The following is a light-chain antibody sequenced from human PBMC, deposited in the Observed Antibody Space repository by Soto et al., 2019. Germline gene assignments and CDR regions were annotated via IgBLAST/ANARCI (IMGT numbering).Light chain of an antibody. CDR1: QSISSY. CDR2: AAS. CDR3: QQSYSTPWT. V-gene: IGKV1-39*01. J-gene: IGKJ1*01. Sequence: DIQKTQSPSSLSASVGERVTITRRASQSISSYLNWYQQKPGKAPKLLIYAASSLQSGVPSRFSGSGSGTDFTLTISSLQPEDFATYYCQQSYSTPWTCGQGTQVEI.